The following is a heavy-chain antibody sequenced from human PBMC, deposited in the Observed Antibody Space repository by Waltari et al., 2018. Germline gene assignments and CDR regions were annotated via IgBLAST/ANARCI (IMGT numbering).Heavy chain of an antibody. Sequence: QIQLVQSGAEVKKPGASVKVSCKASGYSFSGYGIRWVRQAPGQGLEWMGWINPQNGNTNYAQRFQDRVTMTTDTSTSTAYMDLRSLRSDDTAVYYCARDFASGYEGIDLWGQGTLVTVSS. D-gene: IGHD3-22*01. V-gene: IGHV1-18*01. CDR1: GYSFSGYG. CDR3: ARDFASGYEGIDL. CDR2: INPQNGNT. J-gene: IGHJ4*02.